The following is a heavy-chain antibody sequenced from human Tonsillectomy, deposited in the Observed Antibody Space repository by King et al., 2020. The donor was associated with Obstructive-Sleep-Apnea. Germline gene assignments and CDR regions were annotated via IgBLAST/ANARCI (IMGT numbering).Heavy chain of an antibody. CDR1: GFTFSSYS. CDR2: ISSSSSYI. CDR3: ARDSSYTATFDY. J-gene: IGHJ4*02. Sequence: VQLVESGGGLVKPGGSLRLSCAASGFTFSSYSMNWVRQAPGKGLEWVSSISSSSSYIYYADSVKGLFTISRDNAKNSLYLQMNSLRAEDTAVYYCARDSSYTATFDYWGQGTLVTVSS. D-gene: IGHD5-18*01. V-gene: IGHV3-21*01.